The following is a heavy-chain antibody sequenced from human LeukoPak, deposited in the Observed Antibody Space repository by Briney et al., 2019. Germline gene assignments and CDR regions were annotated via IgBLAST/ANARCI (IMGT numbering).Heavy chain of an antibody. CDR3: ARGVRGSYGTDL. CDR1: GFTFSSDW. CDR2: INPAGSST. Sequence: GGSLRLSCAASGFTFSSDWMHWVRQAPGQGLVWVSRINPAGSSTNYADSVKGRFTISRDTAMNTLYLHLSSLRAEDTAVYYCARGVRGSYGTDLGGKGTLVTVSS. D-gene: IGHD1-26*01. J-gene: IGHJ5*02. V-gene: IGHV3-74*01.